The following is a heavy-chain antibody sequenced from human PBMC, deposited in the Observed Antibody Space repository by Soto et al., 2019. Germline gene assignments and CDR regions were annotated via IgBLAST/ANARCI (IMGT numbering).Heavy chain of an antibody. D-gene: IGHD2-15*01. CDR1: GFSLSTSGMR. V-gene: IGHV2-70*04. CDR3: ARMFHCSGGTCPFDY. J-gene: IGHJ4*02. Sequence: SGPTRVNPTQTLTLTCTFSGFSLSTSGMRVSRIRQPPGKALEWLARIDWDDDKFYNTSLKTRLTISKDSSKNQVVLTMTNMDPVDTATYYCARMFHCSGGTCPFDYWGQGALVTVSS. CDR2: IDWDDDK.